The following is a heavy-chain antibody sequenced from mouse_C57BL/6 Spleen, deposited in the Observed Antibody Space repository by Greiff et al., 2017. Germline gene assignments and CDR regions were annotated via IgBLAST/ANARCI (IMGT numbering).Heavy chain of an antibody. CDR3: AREDYGSHY. V-gene: IGHV1-9*01. CDR1: GYTFTGYW. D-gene: IGHD1-1*01. CDR2: ILPGSGST. J-gene: IGHJ2*01. Sequence: QVQLQQSGAELMKPGASVKLSCKATGYTFTGYWIEWVKQRPGHGLEWIGEILPGSGSTNYNDKFKGKATFTADTSSNTAYMQLSSLTTEDSAIYYCAREDYGSHYWGQGTTLTDSS.